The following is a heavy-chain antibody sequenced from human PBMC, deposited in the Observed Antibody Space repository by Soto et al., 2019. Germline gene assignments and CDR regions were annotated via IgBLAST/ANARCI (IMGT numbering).Heavy chain of an antibody. CDR2: ISGSSIYI. J-gene: IGHJ5*02. CDR1: GFTFSNYN. CDR3: AREGAIKPFSS. V-gene: IGHV3-21*01. Sequence: EVQLVESGGGLGKPGGSLRLSCVASGFTFSNYNMNWVRQAPGKGLEWVSHISGSSIYIHYADSVRGRFTISRDNAKNSVYLHMASLRVEDTAVYYCAREGAIKPFSSWGQGALVTVSS.